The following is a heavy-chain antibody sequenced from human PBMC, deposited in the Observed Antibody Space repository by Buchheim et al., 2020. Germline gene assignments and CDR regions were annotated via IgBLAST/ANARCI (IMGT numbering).Heavy chain of an antibody. J-gene: IGHJ6*03. V-gene: IGHV3-11*01. CDR2: ISGIGTSL. Sequence: QVQLVESGGGLVKPGGSLRLSCAASGFTFSDYYMTWIRQAPGKGLEWIAYISGIGTSLDYADSVKGRCTISRGNAQHSLYLQINSLGAEDTAVYYCARDGRSGPMRRYYYYMDVWGKGTT. CDR3: ARDGRSGPMRRYYYYMDV. CDR1: GFTFSDYY. D-gene: IGHD3-9*01.